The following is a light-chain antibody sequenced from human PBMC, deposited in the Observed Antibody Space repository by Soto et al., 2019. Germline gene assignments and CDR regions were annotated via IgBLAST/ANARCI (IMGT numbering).Light chain of an antibody. CDR3: QQRSSWPKWA. Sequence: EIVLTQSPATLSLSPGERATLSCRASQSVSSYLAWYQQKSGQAPRLLIYDASNRATGIPARFSGSGSGTDFTLTISSLEPEDFAVYYCQQRSSWPKWAFGQGTKVEIK. CDR2: DAS. J-gene: IGKJ1*01. V-gene: IGKV3-11*01. CDR1: QSVSSY.